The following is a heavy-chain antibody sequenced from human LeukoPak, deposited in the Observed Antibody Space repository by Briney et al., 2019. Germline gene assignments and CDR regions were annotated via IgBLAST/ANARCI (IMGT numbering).Heavy chain of an antibody. CDR2: INSNGHSI. J-gene: IGHJ4*02. CDR3: ARNYDSSGYYTQIDY. Sequence: GGSLRLSCAASGFTFSYYEMNWVRQAPGKGLEWVSYINSNGHSIYYAASVKGRFTISRDNAKNSLYLQMNSLRAEDTALYYCARNYDSSGYYTQIDYWGQGTLVTVSS. D-gene: IGHD3-22*01. CDR1: GFTFSYYE. V-gene: IGHV3-48*03.